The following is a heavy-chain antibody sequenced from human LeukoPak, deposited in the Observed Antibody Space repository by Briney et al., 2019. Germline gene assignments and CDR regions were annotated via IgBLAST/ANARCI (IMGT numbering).Heavy chain of an antibody. CDR3: ARGLSGLRYFDWLSSGWFDP. CDR1: GGSFSGYY. Sequence: PSETLSLPCAVYGGSFSGYYWSWIRQPPGKGLEWIGEINHSGSTNYNPSLKSRVTISVDTSKNQFSLKLSSVTAADTAVYYCARGLSGLRYFDWLSSGWFDPWGQGTLVTVSS. CDR2: INHSGST. J-gene: IGHJ5*02. V-gene: IGHV4-34*01. D-gene: IGHD3-9*01.